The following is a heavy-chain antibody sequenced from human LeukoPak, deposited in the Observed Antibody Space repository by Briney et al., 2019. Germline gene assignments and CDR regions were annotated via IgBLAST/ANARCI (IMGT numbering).Heavy chain of an antibody. CDR2: IDPSDSYT. D-gene: IGHD3-10*01. V-gene: IGHV5-10-1*01. CDR1: GYSFTSYW. J-gene: IGHJ3*02. CDR3: ARPVDYYGSGSPPDDAFDI. Sequence: GESLKISCKGSGYSFTSYWISWVRQMPGKGLVGLGRIDPSDSYTNYSPSFQGHVTISADKSISTAYLQWSSLKASDTAMYYCARPVDYYGSGSPPDDAFDIWGQGTMVTVSS.